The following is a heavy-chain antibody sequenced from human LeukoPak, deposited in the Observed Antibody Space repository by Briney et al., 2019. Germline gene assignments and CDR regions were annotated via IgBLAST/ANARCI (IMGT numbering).Heavy chain of an antibody. CDR3: ATEGEKSGSSAEFDY. J-gene: IGHJ4*02. D-gene: IGHD1-26*01. CDR2: ISCDGSNK. CDR1: GFTFSSYA. V-gene: IGHV3-30-3*01. Sequence: GGSLRLSCAASGFTFSSYAMHWVRQAPGKGLEWVAVISCDGSNKYYADSVKGRFTISRDNSKNTPYLQMNSLRAEDTAVYYCATEGEKSGSSAEFDYWGQGTLVTVSS.